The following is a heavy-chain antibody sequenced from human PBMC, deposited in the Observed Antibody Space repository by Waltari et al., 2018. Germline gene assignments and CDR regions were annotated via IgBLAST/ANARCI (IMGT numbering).Heavy chain of an antibody. V-gene: IGHV3-30-3*01. Sequence: QVQLVESGGGVVQPGRSLRLSCAASGFTFSSYAMHWVRQAPGKGLEWVAVISYDGSNKYYADSVKGRFTISRDNSKNTLYLQMNSLRAEDTAGYYCARVTVTTLAFDIWGQGTMVTVSS. D-gene: IGHD4-17*01. CDR3: ARVTVTTLAFDI. CDR2: ISYDGSNK. CDR1: GFTFSSYA. J-gene: IGHJ3*02.